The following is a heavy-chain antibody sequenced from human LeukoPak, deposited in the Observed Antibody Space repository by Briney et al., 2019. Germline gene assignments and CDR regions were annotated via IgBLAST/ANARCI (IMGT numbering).Heavy chain of an antibody. CDR1: GFTFDGYT. CDR2: ISWDGGST. D-gene: IGHD3-10*01. V-gene: IGHV3-43*01. CDR3: AKDGGESFYYGMDV. J-gene: IGHJ6*02. Sequence: GGSLRLSSAASGFTFDGYTMHWVRQAPGKGLEWVSLISWDGGSTYYADSVKGRFTISRDNSKNSLYLQMNSLRTEDTALYYCAKDGGESFYYGMDVWGQGTTVTVSS.